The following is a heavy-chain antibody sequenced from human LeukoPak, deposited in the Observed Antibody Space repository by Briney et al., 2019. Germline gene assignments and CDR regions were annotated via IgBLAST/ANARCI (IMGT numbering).Heavy chain of an antibody. D-gene: IGHD3-22*01. Sequence: ASVKVSCKASGYTFTGYYMHWVRQAPGQGLEWMGWINPNSGGTNYAQKFQGRVTMTRDTSISTAYMELSRLRSDDTAVYYCARDSTNYYDSSGYPDPHDYWGQGTLVTVSS. CDR2: INPNSGGT. CDR1: GYTFTGYY. CDR3: ARDSTNYYDSSGYPDPHDY. J-gene: IGHJ4*02. V-gene: IGHV1-2*02.